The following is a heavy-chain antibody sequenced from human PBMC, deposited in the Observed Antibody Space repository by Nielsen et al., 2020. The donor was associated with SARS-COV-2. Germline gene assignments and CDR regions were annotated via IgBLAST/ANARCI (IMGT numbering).Heavy chain of an antibody. D-gene: IGHD3-22*01. CDR3: ARGPGINSGHYHFDY. Sequence: SVKVSCKASGYTFSSYAISWVRQAPGQGLEWMGRIIPILGIANYAQKFQGRVTITADKSTSTAYMELSSLRSEDTAVYYCARGPGINSGHYHFDYWGQGTLVTVSS. CDR1: GYTFSSYA. J-gene: IGHJ4*02. V-gene: IGHV1-69*04. CDR2: IIPILGIA.